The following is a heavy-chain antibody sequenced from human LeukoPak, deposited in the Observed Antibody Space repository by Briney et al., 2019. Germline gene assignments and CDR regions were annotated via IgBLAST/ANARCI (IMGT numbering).Heavy chain of an antibody. CDR1: GASISNYY. J-gene: IGHJ6*03. D-gene: IGHD1-1*01. CDR3: ARTFTGSQYHYIDV. V-gene: IGHV4-4*08. CDR2: VYPSGST. Sequence: SSETLSLTCTVSGASISNYYWSWIRQPPGKGLEYIGFVYPSGSTNYNPSLKSRVTISVDTSRNQFSLELSSVTAADAAVYYCARTFTGSQYHYIDVWGKGTTVTVSS.